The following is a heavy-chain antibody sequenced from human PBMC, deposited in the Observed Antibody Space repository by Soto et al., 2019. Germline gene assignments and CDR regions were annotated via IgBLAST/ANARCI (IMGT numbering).Heavy chain of an antibody. CDR1: GDFIRNYY. CDR2: IYDSGFT. V-gene: IGHV4-59*01. D-gene: IGHD3-22*01. CDR3: ARDRAYYDSNGFYFDY. Sequence: SETLSLTCTISGDFIRNYYWSWIRQPPGKGLEWIGYIYDSGFTNYNPSLKSRVTISADTSKNQFSLKLTSVTAADTAVYYCARDRAYYDSNGFYFDYWGQGXLVTVSS. J-gene: IGHJ4*02.